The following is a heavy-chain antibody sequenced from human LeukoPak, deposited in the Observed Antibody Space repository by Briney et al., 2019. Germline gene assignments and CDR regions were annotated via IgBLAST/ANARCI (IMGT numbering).Heavy chain of an antibody. CDR3: ARGPRANYYYYYYMDV. CDR2: INHSGST. V-gene: IGHV4-34*01. D-gene: IGHD1-26*01. J-gene: IGHJ6*03. Sequence: SETLSLTCAVYGGSFSGYYWSWIRQPPGKGLEWIGEINHSGSTNYNPSLKSRVTISVGTSKNQFSLKLSSVTAADTAVYYCARGPRANYYYYYYMDVWGKGTTVTVSS. CDR1: GGSFSGYY.